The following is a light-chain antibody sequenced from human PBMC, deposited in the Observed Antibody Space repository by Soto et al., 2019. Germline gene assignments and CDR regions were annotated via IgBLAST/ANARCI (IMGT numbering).Light chain of an antibody. CDR2: EVN. CDR1: TSDVGGYKY. J-gene: IGLJ3*02. Sequence: QSALTQPRSVSGSPGQSVTISCTGTTSDVGGYKYVSWYQQHPGKAPIFLIYEVNKRPSGVPDRFSGSKSGYTASLTVSGLQTEDEAFYYCSSSAGIYHYLVFGGGTKLTVL. V-gene: IGLV2-11*01. CDR3: SSSAGIYHYLV.